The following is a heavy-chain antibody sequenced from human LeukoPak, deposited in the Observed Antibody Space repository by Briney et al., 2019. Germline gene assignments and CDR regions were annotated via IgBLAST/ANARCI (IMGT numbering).Heavy chain of an antibody. D-gene: IGHD3-3*01. Sequence: GGSLRLSCAASGFTFSSYGMHWVRQAPGKGLEWVAFIRYDGSNKYYADSVKGRFTISRDNSKNTLFLQMNSLRAEDTAVYYCATLRHYDFWSGNPGDYWGQGTLVTVSS. V-gene: IGHV3-30*02. CDR3: ATLRHYDFWSGNPGDY. J-gene: IGHJ4*02. CDR2: IRYDGSNK. CDR1: GFTFSSYG.